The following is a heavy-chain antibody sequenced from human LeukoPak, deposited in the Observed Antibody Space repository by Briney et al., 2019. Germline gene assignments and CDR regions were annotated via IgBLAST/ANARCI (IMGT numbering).Heavy chain of an antibody. CDR3: TKDYFASGSYPTA. CDR2: ITDIGGST. D-gene: IGHD3-10*01. V-gene: IGHV3-23*01. CDR1: GFAFSTYA. J-gene: IGHJ5*02. Sequence: PGGSLRLSCAASGFAFSTYAMNWVRQAPGKGLEWVSTITDIGGSTHYAESVKGRFSVSRDNSKNTVYLQMNSLRLEDTAVYYCTKDYFASGSYPTAWGQGTLVTVSS.